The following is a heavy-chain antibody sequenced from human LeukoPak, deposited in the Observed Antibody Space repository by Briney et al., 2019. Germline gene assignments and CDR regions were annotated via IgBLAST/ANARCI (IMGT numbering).Heavy chain of an antibody. Sequence: PSETLSLTCAVSGGSISSGGYSWSWIRQPPGKGLEWIGYIYHSGSTYYNPSLKSRVTISVDRSKNQFSLKLSSVTAADTAVYYCARDNIGFTFDYWGQGTLVTVSS. CDR1: GGSISSGGYS. CDR3: ARDNIGFTFDY. V-gene: IGHV4-30-2*01. CDR2: IYHSGST. J-gene: IGHJ4*02. D-gene: IGHD5-12*01.